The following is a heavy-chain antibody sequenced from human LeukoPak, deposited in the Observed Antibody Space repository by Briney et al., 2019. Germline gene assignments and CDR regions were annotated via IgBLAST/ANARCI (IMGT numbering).Heavy chain of an antibody. CDR3: ARVRYCSSTTCRGAFDI. CDR1: GFTFSDHY. J-gene: IGHJ3*02. Sequence: PGGSLRLSCAASGFTFSDHYMDWVRQAPGKGLEWVGRARNKANSYTTEYAASVKGRFTISRGDSENSLYLQMNSLKTEDTAVYHCARVRYCSSTTCRGAFDIWGQGTMVTVSS. V-gene: IGHV3-72*01. CDR2: ARNKANSYTT. D-gene: IGHD2-2*01.